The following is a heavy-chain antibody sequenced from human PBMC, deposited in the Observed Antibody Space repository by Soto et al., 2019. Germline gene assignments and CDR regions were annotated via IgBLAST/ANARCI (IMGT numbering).Heavy chain of an antibody. CDR2: ISTYSGDT. D-gene: IGHD5-12*01. Sequence: ASVKVSCKASGYTFFTYDISWVRQARGQGLEWMGWISTYSGDTKWAQKFQGRVTMTTDTSTTTANLELRSLRSDDTAVYYCARHHGPTKSENCCSPWGRGTLVTVSS. V-gene: IGHV1-18*01. J-gene: IGHJ5*02. CDR1: GYTFFTYD. CDR3: ARHHGPTKSENCCSP.